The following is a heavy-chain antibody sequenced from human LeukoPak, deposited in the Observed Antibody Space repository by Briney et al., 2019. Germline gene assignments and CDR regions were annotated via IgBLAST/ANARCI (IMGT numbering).Heavy chain of an antibody. CDR3: AKEGSGYYR. CDR1: GFTFSSYG. D-gene: IGHD3-22*01. V-gene: IGHV3-30*18. Sequence: GRSLRLSCAASGFTFSSYGMHWVRQAPGKGPEWVAVISYDGSNKYYADSVKGRFTISRDNSKNTLSLRMNSLRVEDTAMYYCAKEGSGYYRWGQGTLVTVSS. CDR2: ISYDGSNK. J-gene: IGHJ5*02.